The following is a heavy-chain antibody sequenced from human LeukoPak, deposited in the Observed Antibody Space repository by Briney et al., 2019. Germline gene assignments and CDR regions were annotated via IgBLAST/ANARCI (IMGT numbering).Heavy chain of an antibody. CDR2: IRSKAYGGTT. V-gene: IGHV3-49*04. CDR1: GFTFGDYA. Sequence: GGSLRLSCTASGFTFGDYAMSWVRQAPGKGLEWVGFIRSKAYGGTTEYAASVKGRFTISRDDSKSIAYLQMNSLKTEDTAVYYCTRDRYSFDYWGQGILVTVSS. CDR3: TRDRYSFDY. D-gene: IGHD4-11*01. J-gene: IGHJ4*02.